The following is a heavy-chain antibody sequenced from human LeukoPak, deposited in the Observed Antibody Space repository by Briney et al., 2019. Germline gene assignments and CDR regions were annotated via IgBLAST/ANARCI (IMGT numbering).Heavy chain of an antibody. CDR2: IRYDGSNK. Sequence: GGSLRLSCAASGFTFSSYGMHWVRQAPGKGLEWVAFIRYDGSNKYYADSVKGRFTISRDNSKNTLYLQMNSLRAEDTAVYYCAKDLREYSGSSPFDYWGQGTLVTVSS. V-gene: IGHV3-30*02. CDR3: AKDLREYSGSSPFDY. D-gene: IGHD1-26*01. J-gene: IGHJ4*02. CDR1: GFTFSSYG.